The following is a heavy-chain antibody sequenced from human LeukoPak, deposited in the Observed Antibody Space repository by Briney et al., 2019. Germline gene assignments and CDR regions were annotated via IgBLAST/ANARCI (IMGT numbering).Heavy chain of an antibody. D-gene: IGHD6-6*01. CDR1: GFIFSNYA. V-gene: IGHV3-23*01. J-gene: IGHJ3*01. CDR2: ISASGGST. Sequence: PGVSLRLSCAASGFIFSNYAMNWVRQAPGKGLEWVSVISASGGSTYYADSVKGRFSMSRDNSKNTLDLQLSSLRAEDTAVYYCAKDEYSSTLLGYWGQGTMVTVSS. CDR3: AKDEYSSTLLGY.